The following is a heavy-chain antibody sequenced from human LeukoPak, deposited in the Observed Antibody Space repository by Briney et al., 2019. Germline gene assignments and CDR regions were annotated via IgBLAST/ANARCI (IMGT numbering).Heavy chain of an antibody. CDR1: GYTFTTYA. D-gene: IGHD6-19*01. J-gene: IGHJ4*02. V-gene: IGHV1-3*01. CDR3: ARGASSDWPFDY. CDR2: INAGNGNT. Sequence: ASVKVSCKTSGYTFTTYAMHWVRQAPGQRLEWMGWINAGNGNTKNSQRFQGRVTISRDTSATTAYMELSSLRSEDTAVYYCARGASSDWPFDYWGQGTLVTVSS.